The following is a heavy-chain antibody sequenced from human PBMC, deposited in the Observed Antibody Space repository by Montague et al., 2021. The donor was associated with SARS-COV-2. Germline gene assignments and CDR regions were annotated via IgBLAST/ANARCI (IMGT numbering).Heavy chain of an antibody. CDR3: ARGPRITMIVVVITDIWFDP. J-gene: IGHJ5*02. Sequence: SETLSLTCAVYGRSASDYYWSWIRQPPGKGLEWIGEINHSGSTNXXPSLKSRVTTSVDTSKNQFSLKLTSVTAAGTAVYYCARGPRITMIVVVITDIWFDPWGQGTLVTVSS. D-gene: IGHD3-22*01. CDR1: GRSASDYY. V-gene: IGHV4-34*01. CDR2: INHSGST.